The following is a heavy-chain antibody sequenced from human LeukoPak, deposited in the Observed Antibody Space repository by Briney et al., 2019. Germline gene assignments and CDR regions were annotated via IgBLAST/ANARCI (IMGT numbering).Heavy chain of an antibody. CDR1: GGSISSGGYY. Sequence: PSETLSLTCTVSGGSISSGGYYWSWIRQPPGKGLEWIGYIYYSGSTNYNPSLKSRVTISVDTSKNQFSLKLSSVTAADTAVYYCARDRGSGWYWIDWGQGTLVTVSS. CDR2: IYYSGST. V-gene: IGHV4-61*08. D-gene: IGHD6-19*01. J-gene: IGHJ4*02. CDR3: ARDRGSGWYWID.